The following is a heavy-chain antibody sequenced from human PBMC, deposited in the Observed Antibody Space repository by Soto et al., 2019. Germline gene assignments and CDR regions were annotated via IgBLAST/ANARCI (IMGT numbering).Heavy chain of an antibody. D-gene: IGHD5-18*01. CDR2: IIPIFGTA. CDR1: GGTFSSYA. Sequence: GASVKVSCKASGGTFSSYAISWVRQAPGQGLEWMGGIIPIFGTANYAQKFQGRVTITADESTSTAYMELSSLRSEDTAVYYCASSPEGYSYGPPGRYWGQGTLVTVSS. V-gene: IGHV1-69*13. J-gene: IGHJ4*02. CDR3: ASSPEGYSYGPPGRY.